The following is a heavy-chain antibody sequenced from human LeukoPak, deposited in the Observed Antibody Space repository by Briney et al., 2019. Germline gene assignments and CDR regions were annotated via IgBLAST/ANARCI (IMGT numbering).Heavy chain of an antibody. CDR2: MSPKSGNT. J-gene: IGHJ4*02. CDR3: VRTPPNWGADY. D-gene: IGHD7-27*01. Sequence: ASVKVSCKASGYTFTSYDINWVRQATGQGLEWVGWMSPKSGNTGYAQKFQGRVTMTSNTAISTAYMELSSLRSEDTAVYYCVRTPPNWGADYWGQGTLVTVSS. CDR1: GYTFTSYD. V-gene: IGHV1-8*01.